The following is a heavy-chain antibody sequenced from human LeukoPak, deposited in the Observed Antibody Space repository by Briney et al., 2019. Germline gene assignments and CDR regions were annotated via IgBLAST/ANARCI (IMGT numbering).Heavy chain of an antibody. CDR2: IYYSGST. D-gene: IGHD1-14*01. Sequence: SETLSLTCTVSGGSISSSSYYWGWIRQPPGKGLEWIGSIYYSGSTYYNPSLKSRVTISVDTSKNQFSLKLSSVTAADTAVYYCARVDGTKISFDYWGQGTLVTVSS. V-gene: IGHV4-39*07. J-gene: IGHJ4*02. CDR3: ARVDGTKISFDY. CDR1: GGSISSSSYY.